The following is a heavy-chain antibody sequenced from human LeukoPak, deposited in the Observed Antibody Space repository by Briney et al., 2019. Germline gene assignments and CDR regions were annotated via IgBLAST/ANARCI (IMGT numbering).Heavy chain of an antibody. Sequence: PGGSLRLSCAASGFTFSSYGMHWVRQAPGKGLEWVAVIWYDGSNKYYADSVKGRFTISRDNSKNTLYLRMDSLRAEDTAVYYCARDRVAAVDYWGQGTLVTVSS. J-gene: IGHJ4*02. CDR2: IWYDGSNK. CDR3: ARDRVAAVDY. CDR1: GFTFSSYG. V-gene: IGHV3-33*01. D-gene: IGHD6-13*01.